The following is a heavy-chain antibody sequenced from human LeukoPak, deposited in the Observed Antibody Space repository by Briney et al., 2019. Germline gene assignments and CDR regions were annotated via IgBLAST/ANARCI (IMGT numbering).Heavy chain of an antibody. CDR2: VGTSADT. V-gene: IGHV3-23*01. D-gene: IGHD2-15*01. CDR3: TRKTPGRTPLDY. Sequence: GGSLRLSCLASGFTFSSYAMDWVRQAPGQGLQWVSAVGTSADTYYADSVRGRFTISRDNSKNTLYLQMDSLRAEDTAIYYCTRKTPGRTPLDYWGQGLLVTVSS. CDR1: GFTFSSYA. J-gene: IGHJ4*02.